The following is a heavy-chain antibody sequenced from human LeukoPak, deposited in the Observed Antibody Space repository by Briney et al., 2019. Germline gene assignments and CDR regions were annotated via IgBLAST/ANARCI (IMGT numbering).Heavy chain of an antibody. D-gene: IGHD4-17*01. CDR1: GFTFSSYG. Sequence: GGSLRLSCAASGFTFSSYGMHWVRQAPGKGLEWVAVISYDGSNKYYADSVKGRFTISRDNSKNTLYLQTNSLRAEDTAVYYCAKDRGARVRSIDYWGQGTLVTVSS. CDR2: ISYDGSNK. V-gene: IGHV3-30*18. J-gene: IGHJ4*02. CDR3: AKDRGARVRSIDY.